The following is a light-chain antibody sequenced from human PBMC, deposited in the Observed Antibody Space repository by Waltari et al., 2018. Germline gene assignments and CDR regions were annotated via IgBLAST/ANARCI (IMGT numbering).Light chain of an antibody. J-gene: IGKJ4*01. CDR1: QSISSY. Sequence: DIQMTQSPSSLSASVGDRFTITCRATQSISSYLNWYQQKPGKATKLLIYAASSLQSGGPSRFSGSGSATDFTLTISSLQPEDVATYYCQQSYSTPPTFGGGTKVEIK. V-gene: IGKV1-39*01. CDR3: QQSYSTPPT. CDR2: AAS.